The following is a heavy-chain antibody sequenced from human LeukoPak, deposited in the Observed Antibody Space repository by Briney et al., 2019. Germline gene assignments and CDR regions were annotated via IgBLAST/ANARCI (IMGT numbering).Heavy chain of an antibody. J-gene: IGHJ5*02. Sequence: GESLKVSCKTSGYTFTDYDVHWVRQAPGQGLEWMGWFNPDNGGTNSVQKFQGRVTMTGDTSMRTAYMELSRLTSDDTAIYYRVRNHVVLQWFGEGGFDPWGQGTLVTVSS. D-gene: IGHD3-10*01. CDR1: GYTFTDYD. CDR2: FNPDNGGT. V-gene: IGHV1-2*02. CDR3: VRNHVVLQWFGEGGFDP.